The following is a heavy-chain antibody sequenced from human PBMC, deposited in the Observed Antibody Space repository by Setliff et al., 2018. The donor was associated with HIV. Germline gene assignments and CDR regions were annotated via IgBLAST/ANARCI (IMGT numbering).Heavy chain of an antibody. J-gene: IGHJ4*02. CDR3: ARASYYYDSSGWVDY. V-gene: IGHV3-23*01. D-gene: IGHD3-22*01. CDR2: ISGSGRGT. Sequence: GGSLRLSCTASGFTFSSYAMSWVRQAPGKGLEWVSAISGSGRGTYYADSVKGRFTISRDNSKNTLYLQVNSLRTEDTAVYYCARASYYYDSSGWVDYWGQGTLVTVSS. CDR1: GFTFSSYA.